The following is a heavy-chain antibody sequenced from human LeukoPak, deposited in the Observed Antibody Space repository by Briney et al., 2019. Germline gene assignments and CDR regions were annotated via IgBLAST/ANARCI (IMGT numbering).Heavy chain of an antibody. CDR3: AKDTYGTVTTPIDY. J-gene: IGHJ4*02. CDR2: ISAGGGST. CDR1: GFTFSSYA. V-gene: IGHV3-23*01. Sequence: GGSLRLSCAASGFTFSSYAMSWVRQAPGKGLEWVSAISAGGGSTYYADSVKGRFTISRDNSKNTLYLQMNRLRAEDTAVYYCAKDTYGTVTTPIDYWGQGTLVTVSS. D-gene: IGHD4-17*01.